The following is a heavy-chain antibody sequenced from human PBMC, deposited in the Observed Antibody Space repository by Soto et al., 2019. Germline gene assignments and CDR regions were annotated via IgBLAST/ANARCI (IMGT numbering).Heavy chain of an antibody. V-gene: IGHV1-3*01. Sequence: ASVKVSCKASGYTFTSYAMHWVRQAPGQRLEWMGWINAGNGNTKYSQKFQGRVTITRDTSASTAYMELRSLRSDDTAVYYCARDSSSSGNWFDPWGQGTLVTVSS. D-gene: IGHD6-13*01. CDR1: GYTFTSYA. CDR3: ARDSSSSGNWFDP. J-gene: IGHJ5*02. CDR2: INAGNGNT.